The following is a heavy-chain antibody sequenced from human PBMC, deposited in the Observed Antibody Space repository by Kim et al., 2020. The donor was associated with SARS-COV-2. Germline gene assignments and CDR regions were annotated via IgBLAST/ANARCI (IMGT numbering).Heavy chain of an antibody. CDR1: GYTFTGYY. V-gene: IGHV1-2*04. CDR2: INPNSGGT. J-gene: IGHJ3*02. D-gene: IGHD2-15*01. CDR3: ARDRCSGGSCYEGDAFDI. Sequence: ASVKVSCKASGYTFTGYYMHWVRQAPGQGLEWMRWINPNSGGTNYAQKFQGWVTMTRDTSISTAYMELSRLRSDDTAVYYCARDRCSGGSCYEGDAFDIWGQGTMVTVSS.